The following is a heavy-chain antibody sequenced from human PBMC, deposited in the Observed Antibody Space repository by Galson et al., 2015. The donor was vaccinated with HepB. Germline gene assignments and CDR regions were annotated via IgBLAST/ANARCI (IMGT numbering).Heavy chain of an antibody. CDR3: ARQSVGYCSSTSCYATQFDY. J-gene: IGHJ4*02. CDR2: IYYSGST. V-gene: IGHV4-59*08. Sequence: SETLSLTCTVSGGSISSYYWSWIRQPPGKGLEWIGYIYYSGSTNYNPSLKSRVTISVDTSKNQFSLKLSSVTAADTAVYYCARQSVGYCSSTSCYATQFDYWGQGTLVTVSS. D-gene: IGHD2-2*01. CDR1: GGSISSYY.